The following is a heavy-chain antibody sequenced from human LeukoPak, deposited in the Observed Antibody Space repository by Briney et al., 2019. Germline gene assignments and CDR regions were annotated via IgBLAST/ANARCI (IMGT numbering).Heavy chain of an antibody. J-gene: IGHJ4*02. V-gene: IGHV4-4*09. CDR1: GGSVGGFY. Sequence: SETLSLTCTVSGGSVGGFYWTWIRQPPGGGMQWIGFIFSSGGTNYNPSLKSRVAISTDTSKNQVSLRVTSVTAADNAVYYCATGGAYNSGWYNIWGQGTLVSVSS. CDR3: ATGGAYNSGWYNI. D-gene: IGHD6-19*01. CDR2: IFSSGGT.